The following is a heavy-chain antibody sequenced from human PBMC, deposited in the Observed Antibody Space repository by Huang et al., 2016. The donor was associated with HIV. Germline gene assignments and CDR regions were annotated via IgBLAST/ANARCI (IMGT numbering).Heavy chain of an antibody. Sequence: QVQLYQWGAGLLRPSETLSLTCAVYRGSLSGYYWSWIRQSPEKGLEWIGEINDSGTINYNPSLKSRVTISVNTSKKQLSLKLKAVTAADTAVYYCAREVMTSFGGPFDPWGQGTLVAVSS. CDR1: RGSLSGYY. CDR3: AREVMTSFGGPFDP. D-gene: IGHD3-16*01. J-gene: IGHJ5*02. V-gene: IGHV4-34*01. CDR2: INDSGTI.